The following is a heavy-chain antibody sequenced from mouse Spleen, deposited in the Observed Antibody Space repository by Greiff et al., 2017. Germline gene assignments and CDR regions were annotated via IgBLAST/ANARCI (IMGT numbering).Heavy chain of an antibody. J-gene: IGHJ4*01. CDR2: IDPSDSYT. V-gene: IGHV1-69*01. D-gene: IGHD1-2*01. CDR1: GYTFTSYW. Sequence: QVQLKQPGAELVMPGASVKLSCKASGYTFTSYWMHWVKQRPGQGLEWIGEIDPSDSYTNYNQKFKGKATLTVDKSSSTAYMQLSSLTSEDSAVYYCARTEYGYYAMDYWGQGTSVTVSS. CDR3: ARTEYGYYAMDY.